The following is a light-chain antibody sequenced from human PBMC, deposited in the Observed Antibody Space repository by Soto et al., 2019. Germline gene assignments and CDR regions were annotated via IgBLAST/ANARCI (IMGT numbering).Light chain of an antibody. CDR2: EGS. CDR3: CSYAGSNTFLV. CDR1: SSDVGSYNL. J-gene: IGLJ3*02. V-gene: IGLV2-23*01. Sequence: QSALTQPASVSGSPGQSITISCTGTSSDVGSYNLVSWHQQHPGKAPKLMIYEGSKRPSGVSNRFSGSKSGNTASLTISGLQAEDEADYYCCSYAGSNTFLVLGGGTQLTVL.